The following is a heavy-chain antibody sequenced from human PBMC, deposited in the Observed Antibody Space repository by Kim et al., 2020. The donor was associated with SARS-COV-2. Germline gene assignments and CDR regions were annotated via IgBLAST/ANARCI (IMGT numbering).Heavy chain of an antibody. Sequence: GGSLRLSCAASGFTFDDYTMHWVRQAPGKGLEWVSLISWDGGSTYYADSVKGRFTISRDNSKNSLYLQMNSLRTEDTALYYCAKDYGQQLVLDYWGQGTLVTVSS. CDR2: ISWDGGST. CDR1: GFTFDDYT. J-gene: IGHJ4*02. CDR3: AKDYGQQLVLDY. D-gene: IGHD6-6*01. V-gene: IGHV3-43*01.